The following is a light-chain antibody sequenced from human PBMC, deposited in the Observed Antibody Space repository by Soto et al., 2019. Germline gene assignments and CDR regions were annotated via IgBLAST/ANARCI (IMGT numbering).Light chain of an antibody. V-gene: IGLV2-8*01. CDR3: SSYAASNKLGV. J-gene: IGLJ2*01. Sequence: QSVLTQPPSASGSPGQSVTISCIGTSSDVGGYNYVSWYQQHPGKAPKLMIYEVSKRPSGVPDRFSGSKSGNTASLTVSGLQDEDEADYYCSSYAASNKLGVFGGGTKLTVL. CDR1: SSDVGGYNY. CDR2: EVS.